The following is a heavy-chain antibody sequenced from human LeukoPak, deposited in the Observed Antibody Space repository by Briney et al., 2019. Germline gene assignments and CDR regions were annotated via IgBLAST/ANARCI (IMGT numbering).Heavy chain of an antibody. J-gene: IGHJ4*02. CDR3: ARDDYYDSSAIFDY. CDR1: GGSISSYY. V-gene: IGHV4-59*01. D-gene: IGHD3-22*01. Sequence: SETLSLTCTVSGGSISSYYWSWIRQPPGKGLEWIGYIYYSGSTNYNPSLKSRVTISLDTSRNQFSLKLSSVTAADAAVYYCARDDYYDSSAIFDYWGQGTLVTVSS. CDR2: IYYSGST.